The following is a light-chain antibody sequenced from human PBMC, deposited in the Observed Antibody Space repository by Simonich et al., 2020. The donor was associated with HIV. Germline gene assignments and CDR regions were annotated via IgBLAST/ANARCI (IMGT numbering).Light chain of an antibody. J-gene: IGKJ4*01. V-gene: IGKV3-15*01. Sequence: EIVMTQFPATLSVSPGERATLSCTASQSISSNLAWYQQKPGQAPRRLIYGASTRATGIQARFSGSGSGTDFTLTISSMQSEDFAIFYCQQYNNWPQTFGGGTKVEI. CDR3: QQYNNWPQT. CDR1: QSISSN. CDR2: GAS.